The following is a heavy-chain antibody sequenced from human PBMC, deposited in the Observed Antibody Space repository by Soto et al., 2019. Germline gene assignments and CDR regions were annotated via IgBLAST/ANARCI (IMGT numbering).Heavy chain of an antibody. V-gene: IGHV3-23*01. D-gene: IGHD2-2*02. Sequence: GGSLSLSSAAAGFTFSSHGMSWVRQAPGKGLEWVSAISGSGGSTYYADSVKGRFTISRDNSKNTLYLQMNSLRAEDTAVYYCAKSVRPYCSSTSCYTFDYWGQGTLVTVSS. CDR2: ISGSGGST. CDR3: AKSVRPYCSSTSCYTFDY. CDR1: GFTFSSHG. J-gene: IGHJ4*02.